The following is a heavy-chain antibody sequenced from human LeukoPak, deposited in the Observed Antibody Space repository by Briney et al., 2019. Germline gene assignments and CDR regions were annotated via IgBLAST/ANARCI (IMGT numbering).Heavy chain of an antibody. CDR2: INHSANM. CDR1: GFTFSSYA. V-gene: IGHV4-34*08. Sequence: GSLRLSCAASGFTFSSYAMSWVRQAPGKGLEWIGDINHSANMRYNPSLKSRVSLSVDTSKSQFSLKLSSVTAADTAIYYCVYVGLTATIREDCWGQGTLVTVSS. D-gene: IGHD5-12*01. CDR3: VYVGLTATIREDC. J-gene: IGHJ4*02.